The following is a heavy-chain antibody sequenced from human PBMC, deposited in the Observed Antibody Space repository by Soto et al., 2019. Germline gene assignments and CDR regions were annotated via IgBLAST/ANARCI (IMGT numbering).Heavy chain of an antibody. D-gene: IGHD4-17*01. CDR3: ARPLYADYFDY. V-gene: IGHV1-3*01. J-gene: IGHJ4*02. CDR2: VNAGNGYT. CDR1: GYTFTSYA. Sequence: QVQLVQSGAEVKKPGASVKVSCKASGYTFTSYALHWVRQAPGQRLEWMGWVNAGNGYTKYSQNFQGRVTITRDTSATTSYMELSGLRSEDTAVSYCARPLYADYFDYWGQGTLVTVSS.